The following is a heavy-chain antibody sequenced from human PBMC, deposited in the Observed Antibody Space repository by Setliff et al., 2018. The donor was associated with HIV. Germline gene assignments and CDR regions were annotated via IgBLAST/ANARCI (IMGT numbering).Heavy chain of an antibody. V-gene: IGHV3-7*01. D-gene: IGHD3-22*01. CDR2: IKQDGSEK. J-gene: IGHJ3*02. CDR1: GFTFSSYW. CDR3: ARETITMIVVVRAFDI. Sequence: GESLKISCAASGFTFSSYWMSWVRQAPGKGLEWVANIKQDGSEKYYVDSVKGRFTISRDNAKNSLYLQMNSLRAEDTAVYYCARETITMIVVVRAFDIWGQGTMVTVSS.